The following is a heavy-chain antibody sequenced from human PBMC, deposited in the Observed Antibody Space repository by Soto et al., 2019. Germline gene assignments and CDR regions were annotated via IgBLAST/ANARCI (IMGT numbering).Heavy chain of an antibody. CDR3: AREGGAVAGTFGNYFDY. Sequence: ASVKVSCKASGYTFTGYYMHWVRQAPGQGLEWMGWINPNSGGTNYAQKFQGWVTMTRDTSISTAYMELSRLRSDDTAVYYCAREGGAVAGTFGNYFDYWGQGTLVTVSS. V-gene: IGHV1-2*04. CDR2: INPNSGGT. J-gene: IGHJ4*02. CDR1: GYTFTGYY. D-gene: IGHD6-19*01.